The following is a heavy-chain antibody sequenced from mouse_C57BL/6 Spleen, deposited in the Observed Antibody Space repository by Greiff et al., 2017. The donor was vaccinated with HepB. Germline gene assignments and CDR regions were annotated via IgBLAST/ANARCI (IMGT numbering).Heavy chain of an antibody. V-gene: IGHV3-6*01. CDR3: ARDRDRVFAY. CDR1: GYSITSGYY. CDR2: ISYDGSN. Sequence: ESGPGLVKPSQSLSLTCSVTGYSITSGYYWNWIRQFPGNKLEWMGYISYDGSNNYNPSLKNRISITRDTSKNQFFLKLNSVTTEDTATYYCARDRDRVFAYWGQGTLVTVSA. D-gene: IGHD3-3*01. J-gene: IGHJ3*01.